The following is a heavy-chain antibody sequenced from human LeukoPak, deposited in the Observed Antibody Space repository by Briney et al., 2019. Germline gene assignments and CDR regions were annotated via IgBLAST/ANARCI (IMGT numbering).Heavy chain of an antibody. CDR2: IYYSGST. J-gene: IGHJ4*02. CDR1: GGSISSYY. Sequence: SETLSLTCTVSGGSISSYYWSWIRQPPGKGLEWIGYIYYSGSTNYNPSLKSRVTISVDTSKNQFSLKLSSVTAADTAVYYCASDCSSTSCYPGDYWGQGTLVTDTS. D-gene: IGHD2-2*01. V-gene: IGHV4-59*12. CDR3: ASDCSSTSCYPGDY.